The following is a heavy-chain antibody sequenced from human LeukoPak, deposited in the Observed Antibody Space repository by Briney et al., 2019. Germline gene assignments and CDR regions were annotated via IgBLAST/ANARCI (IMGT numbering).Heavy chain of an antibody. CDR3: ARGPTLFSTSWFDS. CDR1: GVSFSGYY. CDR2: IDHSGST. V-gene: IGHV4-34*01. Sequence: SETLSLTCAVYGVSFSGYYWSWIRQPPGKGLEWIGEIDHSGSTNYNPSLKSRVTISVDTSKNQFSLKLSSMTAADTAVFYCARGPTLFSTSWFDSWGQGTLVTVSS. J-gene: IGHJ5*01. D-gene: IGHD2-2*01.